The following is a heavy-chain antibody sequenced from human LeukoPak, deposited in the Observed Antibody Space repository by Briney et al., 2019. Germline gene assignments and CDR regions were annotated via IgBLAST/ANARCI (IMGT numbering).Heavy chain of an antibody. CDR3: ARDPYYGDYVV. V-gene: IGHV3-48*03. D-gene: IGHD4-17*01. J-gene: IGHJ4*02. Sequence: GGSLRLSCAASGFTFSSYEINWVRQAPGKGLEWVSYISSSGSTIYYADSVKGRFTISRDNAKNSLYLQMNSLRAEDTAVYYCARDPYYGDYVVWGQGTLVTVSS. CDR2: ISSSGSTI. CDR1: GFTFSSYE.